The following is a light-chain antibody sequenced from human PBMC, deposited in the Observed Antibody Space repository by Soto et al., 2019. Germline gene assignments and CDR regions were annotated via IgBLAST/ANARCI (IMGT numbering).Light chain of an antibody. CDR3: QQYNDWPRT. CDR2: AAS. CDR1: QSVGND. V-gene: IGKV3D-15*01. J-gene: IGKJ2*01. Sequence: EIVMTQSPATLSASPGDTATLSCRASQSVGNDLAWYQQRPGQAPRSLIYAASTRGTGIPARFSGSGSGTDFTLTISSLESEDSGVYYCQQYNDWPRTFCQGTKLEI.